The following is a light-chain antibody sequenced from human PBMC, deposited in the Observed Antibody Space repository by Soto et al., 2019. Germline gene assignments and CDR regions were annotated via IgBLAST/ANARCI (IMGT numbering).Light chain of an antibody. J-gene: IGKJ1*01. V-gene: IGKV1-8*01. CDR1: QGISSY. Sequence: AIRMTQSPSSVSASTGDRVTITCRASQGISSYLAWYQQKPGKAPKLLIYAASTLQSGVPSRFSGSGSGTDFTLTISCLQSEDFATYYCQQYNSYSFGQGTKVDIK. CDR2: AAS. CDR3: QQYNSYS.